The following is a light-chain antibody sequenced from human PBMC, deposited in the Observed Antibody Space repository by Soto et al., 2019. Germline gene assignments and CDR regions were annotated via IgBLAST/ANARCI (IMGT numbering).Light chain of an antibody. CDR1: SSDVGGYNY. CDR3: QSYDSSLGV. Sequence: QSALTQPPSASGSPGQSVTISCTGTSSDVGGYNYVSWYQQHPGKAPKLMIYEVSKRPSGVPDRFSGSKSGTSASLAITGLQAEDEADYYCQSYDSSLGVFGGGTKLTVL. V-gene: IGLV2-8*01. J-gene: IGLJ2*01. CDR2: EVS.